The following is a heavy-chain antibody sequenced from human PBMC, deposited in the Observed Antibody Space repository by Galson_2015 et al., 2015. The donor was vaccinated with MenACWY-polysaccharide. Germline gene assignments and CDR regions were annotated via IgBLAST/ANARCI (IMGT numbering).Heavy chain of an antibody. Sequence: SLRLSCAASGFTFDDYAMHWVRQAPGKGLEWASGISWNSGRMTYAGSVKGRFIISRDNAKNSLYLQMNSLRPEDTALYYCAKDISVASVGSDYWGQGTLVTVSS. CDR1: GFTFDDYA. V-gene: IGHV3-9*01. D-gene: IGHD6-13*01. J-gene: IGHJ4*02. CDR2: ISWNSGRM. CDR3: AKDISVASVGSDY.